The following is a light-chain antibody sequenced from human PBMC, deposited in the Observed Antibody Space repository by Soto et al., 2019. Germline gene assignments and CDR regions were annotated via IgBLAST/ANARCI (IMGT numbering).Light chain of an antibody. Sequence: DIQMTQSPSSLSASVGDRVTITCQASQDISNYLNWYQQKPGKAPRLLIYDASNLKTGVPSRFSGTGSGTDFTFTISGLQPEDIETYYCQQYDRLPYTFGQGTRLEIK. CDR3: QQYDRLPYT. CDR2: DAS. J-gene: IGKJ5*01. V-gene: IGKV1-33*01. CDR1: QDISNY.